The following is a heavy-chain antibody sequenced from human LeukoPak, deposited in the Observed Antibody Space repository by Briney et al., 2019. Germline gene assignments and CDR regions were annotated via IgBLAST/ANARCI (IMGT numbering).Heavy chain of an antibody. Sequence: GGSLRLSCAASGFTVSSHYMSWVRQAPGKGLEWVSVIYSGGSTYYADSVKGRFTIFGDNSNNTLFLQMNSVRAEDTAVYYCARSVSSTSMNYFDYWGQGTLVTVSS. V-gene: IGHV3-66*01. CDR1: GFTVSSHY. J-gene: IGHJ4*02. CDR2: IYSGGST. CDR3: ARSVSSTSMNYFDY. D-gene: IGHD6-6*01.